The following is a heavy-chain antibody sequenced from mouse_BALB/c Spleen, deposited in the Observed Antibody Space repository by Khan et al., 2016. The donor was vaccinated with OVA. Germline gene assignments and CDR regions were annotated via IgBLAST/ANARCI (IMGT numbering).Heavy chain of an antibody. CDR3: TSDGNYAHWYFDV. J-gene: IGHJ1*01. Sequence: EVELVESGGGLVRPGGSMKLSCAASGFSFTSYTMSWVRQTPEKRLEWVATISSGSTYTYYPDRVKGRFTLSRDNAKNTLYLQLSRLESADTAMYYCTSDGNYAHWYFDVWGAGTTVTVSS. CDR1: GFSFTSYT. CDR2: ISSGSTYT. V-gene: IGHV5-6-4*01. D-gene: IGHD2-1*01.